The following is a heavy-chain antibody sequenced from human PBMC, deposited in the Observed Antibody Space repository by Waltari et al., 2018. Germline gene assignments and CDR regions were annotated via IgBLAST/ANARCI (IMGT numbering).Heavy chain of an antibody. V-gene: IGHV3-48*03. J-gene: IGHJ4*02. CDR2: ISSSGSTI. D-gene: IGHD5-12*01. Sequence: EVQLVESGGGLVQPGGSLRLSCAASGFTFSSYEMNWVRQAPGKGLEWVSYISSSGSTIYYADSVKGRFTISRDNAKNSLYLQMNSLRAEDTAVYYCARGARGDGYNSLLVFDYWGQGTLVTVSS. CDR1: GFTFSSYE. CDR3: ARGARGDGYNSLLVFDY.